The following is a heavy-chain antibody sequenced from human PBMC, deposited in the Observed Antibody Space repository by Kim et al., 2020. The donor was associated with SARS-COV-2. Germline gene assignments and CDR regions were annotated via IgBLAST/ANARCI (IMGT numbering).Heavy chain of an antibody. CDR3: ARYLVGVDV. J-gene: IGHJ6*02. CDR1: GGSFSGYY. D-gene: IGHD2-15*01. CDR2: INHSGST. Sequence: SETLSLTCAVYGGSFSGYYWSWIRQPPGKGLEWIGEINHSGSTHYNPSLKSRVTISVDTSKNQFSLKLSSVTAADTAVYYCARYLVGVDVWGQGTTVTVSS. V-gene: IGHV4-34*01.